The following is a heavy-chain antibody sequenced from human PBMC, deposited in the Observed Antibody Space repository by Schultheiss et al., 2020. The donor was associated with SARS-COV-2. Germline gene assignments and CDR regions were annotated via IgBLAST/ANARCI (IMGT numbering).Heavy chain of an antibody. Sequence: SETLSLTCTVSGGSISSYYWSWIRQPPGEGLEWIGYIYYSGSTNYNPSLKSRVTMSVDTSKNQFSLKLSSVTAADTAVYYCAREAGAAAVRYFQHWGQGTLVTVSS. V-gene: IGHV4-59*12. D-gene: IGHD6-13*01. CDR2: IYYSGST. J-gene: IGHJ1*01. CDR3: AREAGAAAVRYFQH. CDR1: GGSISSYY.